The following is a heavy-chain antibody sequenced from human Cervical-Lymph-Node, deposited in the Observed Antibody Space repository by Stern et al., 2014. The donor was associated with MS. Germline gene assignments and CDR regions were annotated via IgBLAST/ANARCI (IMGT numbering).Heavy chain of an antibody. Sequence: VQLVESGAEVKKPGSSVKVSCKASGGTFSSYAISWVRQAPGQGLEWLGGIIPILATSTYARKFQGRFTISADKSTSTVYMELNSLRSEDTAIFYCTRDSPVAGVTDWGQGTLVTVSS. CDR2: IIPILATS. CDR3: TRDSPVAGVTD. V-gene: IGHV1-69*06. CDR1: GGTFSSYA. J-gene: IGHJ4*02. D-gene: IGHD6-19*01.